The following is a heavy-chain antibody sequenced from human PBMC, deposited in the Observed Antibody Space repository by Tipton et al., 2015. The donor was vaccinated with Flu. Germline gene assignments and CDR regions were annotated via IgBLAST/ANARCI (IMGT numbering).Heavy chain of an antibody. CDR1: SGSIRSTNYF. D-gene: IGHD6-19*01. J-gene: IGHJ4*02. V-gene: IGHV4-39*07. CDR2: IFPSGTT. Sequence: TLSLTCTVSSGSIRSTNYFCAWIRQPPGKRLELIGSIFPSGTTYYNPSLKSRVTISVDTSKSQFSLKLRSVTAADTAVYYCARDNSAWYHYFDYWGQGALVTVSS. CDR3: ARDNSAWYHYFDY.